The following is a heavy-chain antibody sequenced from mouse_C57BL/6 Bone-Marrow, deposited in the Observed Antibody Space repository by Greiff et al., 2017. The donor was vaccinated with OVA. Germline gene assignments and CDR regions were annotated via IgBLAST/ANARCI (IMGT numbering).Heavy chain of an antibody. J-gene: IGHJ2*01. CDR2: ISSGGSYT. CDR1: GFTFSSYG. Sequence: VQGVESGGDLVKPGGSLKLSCAASGFTFSSYGMSWVRQTPDKRLEWVATISSGGSYTYYPDSVKGRFTISRDNAKNTLYLQMSSLKSEDTAMYYCARSHYYGSSDYWGQGTTLTVSS. CDR3: ARSHYYGSSDY. V-gene: IGHV5-6*01. D-gene: IGHD1-1*01.